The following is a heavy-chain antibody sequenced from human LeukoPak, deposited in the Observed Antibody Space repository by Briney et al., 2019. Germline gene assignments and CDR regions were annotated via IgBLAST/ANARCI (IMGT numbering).Heavy chain of an antibody. Sequence: ASVKVSCKASGGTFSSYAISWVRQAPGQGLEWMGGIIPIFGTANYAQKFQGRVTITTDESTSTAYMELSSLRSEDTAVYYCARGVVPAADIFDYWGQGTLVTVSS. CDR1: GGTFSSYA. V-gene: IGHV1-69*05. D-gene: IGHD2-2*01. CDR3: ARGVVPAADIFDY. J-gene: IGHJ4*02. CDR2: IIPIFGTA.